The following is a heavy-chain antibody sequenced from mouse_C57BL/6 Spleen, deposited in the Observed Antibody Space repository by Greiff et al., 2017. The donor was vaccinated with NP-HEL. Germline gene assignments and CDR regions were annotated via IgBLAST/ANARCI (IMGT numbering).Heavy chain of an antibody. J-gene: IGHJ2*01. CDR1: GYTFTSYW. D-gene: IGHD1-1*01. CDR3: ARSGLLRSPGY. Sequence: QVQLQQPGAELVKPGASVKLSCKASGYTFTSYWMQWVKQRPGQGLEWIGEIDPSDSYTNYNQKFKGKATLTVDTSSSTAYMQLSSLTSEDSAVYYCARSGLLRSPGYWGQGTTLTVSS. CDR2: IDPSDSYT. V-gene: IGHV1-50*01.